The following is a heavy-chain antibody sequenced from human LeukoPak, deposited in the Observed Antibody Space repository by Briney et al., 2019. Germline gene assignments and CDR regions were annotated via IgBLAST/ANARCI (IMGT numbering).Heavy chain of an antibody. V-gene: IGHV3-7*01. J-gene: IGHJ4*02. Sequence: GGSLRLSCVGSGFTFSHYWMSWVRQAPGKGLEWVANIRQDGNEEHYVDSVKGRFTTSRDNAQNSVYLQMNNLRAEDNAIYYCARDRLVVGATGRFDNWGQGTLVTVSS. CDR1: GFTFSHYW. D-gene: IGHD1-26*01. CDR2: IRQDGNEE. CDR3: ARDRLVVGATGRFDN.